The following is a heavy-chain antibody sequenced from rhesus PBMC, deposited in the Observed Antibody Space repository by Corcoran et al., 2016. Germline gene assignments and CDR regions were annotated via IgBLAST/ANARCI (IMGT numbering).Heavy chain of an antibody. V-gene: IGHV4-147*01. CDR2: IYGGSGST. Sequence: QVQLQELGPGLVKPSDTLPLTRAVSGSSISSNYWGWIRQPPGKGLWWIGYIYGGSGSTSYNPSLKSRVTISKDTSKNQFSLKLSSVTAADTAVYYCAGERDWNDHPIDYWGQGVLVTVSS. CDR3: AGERDWNDHPIDY. J-gene: IGHJ4*01. CDR1: GSSISSNY. D-gene: IGHD1-7*02.